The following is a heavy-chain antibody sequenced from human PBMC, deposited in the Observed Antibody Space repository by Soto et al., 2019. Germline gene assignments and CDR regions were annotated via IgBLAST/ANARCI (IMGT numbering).Heavy chain of an antibody. D-gene: IGHD4-17*01. Sequence: QVQLVQSGAEVKKPGASVKVSCKASGYTFTSYGISWVRQAPGQGLEWMGWISAYNGNTNYAQKLQGRVTMTTDTSTSTAYMELRSLRSDDTAVYYCARVGSAMTTVTLGAFDIWGQGTMVTVSS. CDR3: ARVGSAMTTVTLGAFDI. CDR2: ISAYNGNT. J-gene: IGHJ3*02. V-gene: IGHV1-18*01. CDR1: GYTFTSYG.